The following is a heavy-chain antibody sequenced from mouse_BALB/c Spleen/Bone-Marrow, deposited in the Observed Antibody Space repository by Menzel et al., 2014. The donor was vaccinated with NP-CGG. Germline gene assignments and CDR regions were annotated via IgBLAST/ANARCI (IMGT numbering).Heavy chain of an antibody. CDR1: GLNIKDTY. CDR3: VSYYYGNYFDS. Sequence: VQLQHSGAELVKPGASVKLSCTASGLNIKDTYMHWVKRRPEQGLEWIGRIDPANGNTKYDPKFQGKATITADTSSNTAYLQLSSLTSEDTAVYYCVSYYYGNYFDSWGQGTTLTVSS. J-gene: IGHJ2*01. D-gene: IGHD1-1*01. CDR2: IDPANGNT. V-gene: IGHV14-3*02.